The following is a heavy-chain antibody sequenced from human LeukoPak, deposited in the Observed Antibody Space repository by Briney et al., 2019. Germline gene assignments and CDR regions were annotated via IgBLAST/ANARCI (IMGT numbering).Heavy chain of an antibody. CDR3: ARQWGSIQLWANFDY. J-gene: IGHJ4*02. CDR2: IYPGDSDT. D-gene: IGHD5-18*01. CDR1: GYTFTNYW. Sequence: GESLKISCKGSGYTFTNYWIGWVRQMPGKGLEFMGIIYPGDSDTRYSPSFQGQVTISADKSISTAYLQWSSLKASDTAMYYCARQWGSIQLWANFDYWGQGTLVTVSS. V-gene: IGHV5-51*01.